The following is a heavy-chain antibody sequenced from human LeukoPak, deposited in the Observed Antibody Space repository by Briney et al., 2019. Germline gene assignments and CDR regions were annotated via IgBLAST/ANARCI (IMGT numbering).Heavy chain of an antibody. V-gene: IGHV1-18*01. D-gene: IGHD5-18*01. CDR1: GYTFTSYG. Sequence: RGASVKVSCKASGYTFTSYGISWVRQAPGQGLEWMGWISAYNGNTNYAQKLQGRVTMTTDTSTSTAYMELRSLRSDDTAVYYCARDWDRIQLWPEAFDYWGQGTLVTVSS. CDR2: ISAYNGNT. J-gene: IGHJ4*02. CDR3: ARDWDRIQLWPEAFDY.